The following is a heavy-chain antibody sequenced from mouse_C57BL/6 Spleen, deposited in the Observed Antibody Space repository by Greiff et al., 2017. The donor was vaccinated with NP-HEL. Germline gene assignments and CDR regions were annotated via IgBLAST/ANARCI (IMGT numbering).Heavy chain of an antibody. J-gene: IGHJ2*01. CDR2: ISSGSSTI. V-gene: IGHV5-17*01. D-gene: IGHD1-1*01. Sequence: EVKLVESGGGLVKPGGSLKLSCAASGFTFSDYGMHWVRQAPEKGLEWVAYISSGSSTIYYADTVKGRFTISRDNAKNTLFLQMTRLRSEDTAMYYWAREGGTTVVPYFDYWGQGTTLTVSS. CDR3: AREGGTTVVPYFDY. CDR1: GFTFSDYG.